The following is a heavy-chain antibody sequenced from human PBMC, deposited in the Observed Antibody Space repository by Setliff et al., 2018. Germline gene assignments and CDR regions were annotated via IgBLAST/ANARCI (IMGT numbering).Heavy chain of an antibody. Sequence: PSETLSLTCGVYGGGGSFSNYYWSWIRQPPGKGLEWIGEISPVGSTNYNPSLRSRVTMSLDGSKNQFSLRLTSVTAADTAVYYCARASVVHAIAVGYWGQGTLVTVSS. D-gene: IGHD2-15*01. CDR1: GGGGSFSNYY. CDR2: ISPVGST. V-gene: IGHV4-34*01. CDR3: ARASVVHAIAVGY. J-gene: IGHJ4*02.